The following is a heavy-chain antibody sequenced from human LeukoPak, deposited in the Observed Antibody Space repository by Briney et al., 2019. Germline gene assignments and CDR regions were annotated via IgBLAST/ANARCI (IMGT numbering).Heavy chain of an antibody. V-gene: IGHV1-69*06. CDR1: GGTFSSYT. Sequence: SVKVSCKASGGTFSSYTINWVRQAPGQGLEWMGGIIPVFGTANYAQKFQGRVTITADKSTSTAYMELSSLRSEDTTVYYCARDFSGATSYWGQGTLVTVSS. J-gene: IGHJ4*02. CDR3: ARDFSGATSY. D-gene: IGHD1-26*01. CDR2: IIPVFGTA.